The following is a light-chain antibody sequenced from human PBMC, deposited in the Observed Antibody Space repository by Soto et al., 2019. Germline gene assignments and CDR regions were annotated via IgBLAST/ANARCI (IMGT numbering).Light chain of an antibody. Sequence: QSALTQPASVSGSPGQSITISCTGTSSDVGGYNYVSWYQQHPGKAPKLMIYEVSNRPSGVSNRFSGSKSGNTASLTISGLQAEDEADYYWSSYTSSSIWVFGGGTKLTVL. CDR2: EVS. J-gene: IGLJ3*02. CDR3: SSYTSSSIWV. CDR1: SSDVGGYNY. V-gene: IGLV2-14*01.